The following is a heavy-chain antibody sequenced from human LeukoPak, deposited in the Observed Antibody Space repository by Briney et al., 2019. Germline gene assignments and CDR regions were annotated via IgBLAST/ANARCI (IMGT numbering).Heavy chain of an antibody. CDR2: INHSGST. D-gene: IGHD3-10*01. CDR1: GGSFSGYY. CDR3: ARGGGSGSYYYYYCGMDV. V-gene: IGHV4-34*01. J-gene: IGHJ6*02. Sequence: ETLSLTCAVYGGSFSGYYWSWIRQPPGKGLEWIGEINHSGSTNYNPSLKSRVTISVDTSKNQFSLKLSSVTAADTAVYYCARGGGSGSYYYYYCGMDVWGQGTTVTVSS.